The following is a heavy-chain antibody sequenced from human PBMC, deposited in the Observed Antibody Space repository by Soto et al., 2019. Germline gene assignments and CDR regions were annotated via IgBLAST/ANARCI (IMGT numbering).Heavy chain of an antibody. Sequence: PSETLSLTGTVSGGSISSSSYYWGWIRQPPGKGLEWIGSIYYSGSTYYNPSLKSRVTISVDTSKNQFSLKLSSVTAADTAVYYFSIQQAGSDYVWGSYSPHKWFDPFGQGNLVTFSS. CDR3: SIQQAGSDYVWGSYSPHKWFDP. J-gene: IGHJ5*02. CDR1: GGSISSSSYY. D-gene: IGHD3-16*01. V-gene: IGHV4-39*01. CDR2: IYYSGST.